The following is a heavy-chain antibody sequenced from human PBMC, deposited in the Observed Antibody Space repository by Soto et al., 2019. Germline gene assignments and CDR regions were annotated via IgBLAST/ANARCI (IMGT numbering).Heavy chain of an antibody. Sequence: GGSLRLSCAASGFTFDDYAMHWVRQAPGKGLEWVSGISWNSGSIGYADSVKGRFTISRDNAKNSLYLQMNSLGAEDTALYYCAKDMGQWLVMNWFDPWGQGTLVTVSS. CDR2: ISWNSGSI. J-gene: IGHJ5*02. V-gene: IGHV3-9*01. CDR1: GFTFDDYA. D-gene: IGHD6-19*01. CDR3: AKDMGQWLVMNWFDP.